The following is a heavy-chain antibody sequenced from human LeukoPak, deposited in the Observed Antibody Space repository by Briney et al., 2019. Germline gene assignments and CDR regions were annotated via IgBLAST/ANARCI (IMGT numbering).Heavy chain of an antibody. J-gene: IGHJ5*02. Sequence: PSASIKVSCKASGYAFTAHYIHWLRQAPGQGLEWLGWINPYSGGSKSPQRFQGRVAMTRDTSMTTAFLELTNLRSDDTAVYFCARWIFPSALPVRGGFDAWGQGTLVSVSS. CDR2: INPYSGGS. CDR3: ARWIFPSALPVRGGFDA. V-gene: IGHV1-2*02. D-gene: IGHD2-2*01. CDR1: GYAFTAHY.